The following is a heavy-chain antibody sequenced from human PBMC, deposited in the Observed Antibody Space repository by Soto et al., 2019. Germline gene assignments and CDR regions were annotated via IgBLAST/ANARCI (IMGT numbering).Heavy chain of an antibody. Sequence: QVQLVQAGAEVKKPGASVKVSCKASGYTFTSYGISWVRQAPGQGLEWMAWISAHNGNTNYAQKFQGSVTMTTDTSASTGFMDLRGLRSDDTAVYYCARDRGIVASLPGNYYYGTDVWGQGATVTVS. CDR1: GYTFTSYG. J-gene: IGHJ6*02. CDR3: ARDRGIVASLPGNYYYGTDV. CDR2: ISAHNGNT. D-gene: IGHD5-12*01. V-gene: IGHV1-18*01.